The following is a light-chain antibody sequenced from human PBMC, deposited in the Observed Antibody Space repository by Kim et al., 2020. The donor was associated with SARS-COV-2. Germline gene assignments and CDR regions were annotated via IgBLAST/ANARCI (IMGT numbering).Light chain of an antibody. CDR1: QDISNY. Sequence: IQMTQSPSSLSASVGDRVTITCQASQDISNYLNWYQQKPGKAPKLLIYDASNLETGVPSRFSGSGSGTDFTFTISSLQPEDIATYYCQQYDNLPSWTFGQGTKLEI. CDR3: QQYDNLPSWT. CDR2: DAS. V-gene: IGKV1-33*01. J-gene: IGKJ2*02.